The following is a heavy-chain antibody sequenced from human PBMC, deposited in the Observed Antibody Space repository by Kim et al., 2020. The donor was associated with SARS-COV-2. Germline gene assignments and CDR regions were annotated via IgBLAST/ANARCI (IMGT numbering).Heavy chain of an antibody. CDR3: TTDSSGYYPRPFDY. D-gene: IGHD3-22*01. Sequence: AAPVKGRFTISRDDSKNTLYLQMNSLKTEDTAVYYCTTDSSGYYPRPFDYWGQGTLVTVSS. V-gene: IGHV3-15*01. J-gene: IGHJ4*02.